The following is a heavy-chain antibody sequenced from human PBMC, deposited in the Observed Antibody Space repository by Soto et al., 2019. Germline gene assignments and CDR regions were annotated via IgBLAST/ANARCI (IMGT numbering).Heavy chain of an antibody. J-gene: IGHJ4*02. CDR2: IYHSGST. CDR1: GDSITSDKW. Sequence: QVQLQESGPGLVKPSGTLSLTCAVSGDSITSDKWWRWIRQPPGKGLQWIGEIYHSGSTKYNPSLKGRVIISVDKPKNKFSLKLSSVTAADTAVYYCARGETQQPRDYWGQGTLVTVSS. D-gene: IGHD6-13*01. V-gene: IGHV4-4*02. CDR3: ARGETQQPRDY.